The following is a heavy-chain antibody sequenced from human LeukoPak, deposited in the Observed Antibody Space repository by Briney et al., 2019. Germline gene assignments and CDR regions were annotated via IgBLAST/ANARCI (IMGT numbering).Heavy chain of an antibody. CDR2: ISGSGDTT. D-gene: IGHD2-2*01. V-gene: IGHV3-23*01. CDR1: GFTFSSYA. Sequence: PGGSLRLSCAASGFTFSSYAMSWVRLAPGKGLEWVSTISGSGDTTYYADSVRGRFTVSRDDSKNTLYLQMNSLRAENTAVYYCARTPQKYCSSTTCYPDYWGQGTLVTVSS. J-gene: IGHJ4*02. CDR3: ARTPQKYCSSTTCYPDY.